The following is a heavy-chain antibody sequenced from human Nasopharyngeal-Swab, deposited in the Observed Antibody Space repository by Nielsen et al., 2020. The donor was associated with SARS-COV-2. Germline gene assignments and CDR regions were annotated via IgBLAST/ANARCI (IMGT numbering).Heavy chain of an antibody. J-gene: IGHJ4*02. Sequence: SETLSLTCTVSGGSISSYYWSWIRQPPGKGLEWIGYIYYSGSTNYNPSLKSRVTISVDTSNNQFSLKLSSVTAADTAVYYCARGERRAARPPGGYFDYWGQGTLVTVSS. CDR1: GGSISSYY. D-gene: IGHD6-6*01. V-gene: IGHV4-59*01. CDR2: IYYSGST. CDR3: ARGERRAARPPGGYFDY.